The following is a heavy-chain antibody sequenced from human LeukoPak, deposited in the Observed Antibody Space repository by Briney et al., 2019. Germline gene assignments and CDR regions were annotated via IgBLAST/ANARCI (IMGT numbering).Heavy chain of an antibody. CDR3: ARGNYYGSGFLRGMDV. V-gene: IGHV3-30-3*01. CDR1: GFTFSSCA. J-gene: IGHJ6*02. Sequence: GGSLRLSCAASGFTFSSCAMHWVRQAPGKGLERVAVISYDGSNKYYAGSVKGRFTISKDSSKNTMYLQMNSLRTEDTAVYYCARGNYYGSGFLRGMDVWGQGTTVTVSS. D-gene: IGHD3-10*01. CDR2: ISYDGSNK.